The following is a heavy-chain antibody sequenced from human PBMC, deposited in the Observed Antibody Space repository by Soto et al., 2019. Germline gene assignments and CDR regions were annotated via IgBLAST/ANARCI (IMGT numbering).Heavy chain of an antibody. CDR1: GFTVSSNY. CDR3: ARVKVPAATPNYYYGMDV. CDR2: IHSDDNT. D-gene: IGHD2-2*01. J-gene: IGHJ6*02. V-gene: IGHV3-53*01. Sequence: EVQLVESGGGLIQPGGSLRLSCAASGFTVSSNYLSWVRQAPGKGLEWVSVIHSDDNTYYADSVKGRFTITRDNSKNTRYLQLNSLRAEDTAVYYCARVKVPAATPNYYYGMDVWGQGTTVTVSS.